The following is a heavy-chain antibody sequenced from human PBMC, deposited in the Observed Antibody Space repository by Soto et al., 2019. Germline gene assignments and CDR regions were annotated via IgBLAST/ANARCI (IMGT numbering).Heavy chain of an antibody. J-gene: IGHJ4*02. Sequence: TLSLTCTVSGGSISSFYWSWIRQPAGKGLEWIGRIYSGGSNNYNPSLKSRVTMSVDTSKNQFSLRLSSVTAADTAMYYCARGSSRWDYWGQGTLVTVSS. V-gene: IGHV4-4*07. CDR3: ARGSSRWDY. CDR2: IYSGGSN. D-gene: IGHD6-13*01. CDR1: GGSISSFY.